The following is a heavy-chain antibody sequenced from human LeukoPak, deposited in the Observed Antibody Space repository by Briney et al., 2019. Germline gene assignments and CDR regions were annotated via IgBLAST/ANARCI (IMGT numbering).Heavy chain of an antibody. V-gene: IGHV3-30*02. Sequence: PGGSLRLSCAASGFTFSSYGMHWVRQAPGKGLEWVAFIRYDGSNKYYADSVKGRFTISRDNSKNTLYLQMNSLRAEDTAVFYCAKVMVRGVIITGDYYYYMDVWGKGTTVTISS. J-gene: IGHJ6*03. D-gene: IGHD3-10*01. CDR3: AKVMVRGVIITGDYYYYMDV. CDR1: GFTFSSYG. CDR2: IRYDGSNK.